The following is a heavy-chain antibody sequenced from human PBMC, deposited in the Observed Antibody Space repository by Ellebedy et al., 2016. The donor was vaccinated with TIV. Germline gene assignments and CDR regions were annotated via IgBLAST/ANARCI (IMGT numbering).Heavy chain of an antibody. D-gene: IGHD1-26*01. Sequence: PGGSLRLSCAASGFTFSSYAMNWVRQAPGKGLEWVSGISGSGGRTYYVDSVKGRFTISRDNSKNTLYLQMNSLGTEDTAVYYCATQGATGFDYWGQGSLVTVSS. J-gene: IGHJ4*02. V-gene: IGHV3-23*01. CDR3: ATQGATGFDY. CDR2: ISGSGGRT. CDR1: GFTFSSYA.